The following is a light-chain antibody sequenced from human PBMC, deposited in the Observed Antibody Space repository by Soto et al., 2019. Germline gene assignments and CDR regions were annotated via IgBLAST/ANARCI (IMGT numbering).Light chain of an antibody. CDR3: AAWDDSLNGYV. Sequence: QSVLTQPPSASGTPAQRVTISCSGSSSNIGSNTVNWYQQLPGTAPKLLIYSNNQRPSGVPDRFSGSKSGTSASLAISGLQSEDEADYYCAAWDDSLNGYVFGTGTKATV. J-gene: IGLJ1*01. CDR1: SSNIGSNT. V-gene: IGLV1-44*01. CDR2: SNN.